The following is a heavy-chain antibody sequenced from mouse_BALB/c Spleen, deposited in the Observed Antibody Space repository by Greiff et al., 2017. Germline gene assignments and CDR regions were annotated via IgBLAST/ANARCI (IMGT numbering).Heavy chain of an antibody. D-gene: IGHD2-3*01. J-gene: IGHJ2*01. CDR3: ARADGYYGVDY. CDR2: ISSGGSYT. CDR1: GFTFSSYG. Sequence: VQLQQSGGDLVKPGGSLKLSCAASGFTFSSYGMSWVRQTPDKRLEWVATISSGGSYTYYPDSVKGRFTISRDNAKNTLYLQMSSLKSEDTAMYYCARADGYYGVDYWGQGTTLTVSS. V-gene: IGHV5-6*01.